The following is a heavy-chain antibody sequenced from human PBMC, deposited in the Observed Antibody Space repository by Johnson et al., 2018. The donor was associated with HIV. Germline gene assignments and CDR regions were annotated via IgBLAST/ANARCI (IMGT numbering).Heavy chain of an antibody. CDR2: INWNADKT. CDR1: AFNFDDYG. J-gene: IGHJ3*02. Sequence: VQLVESGGGLVQPGGSLRLSCVAPAFNFDDYGMSWVRQAPGKGLEWVSGINWNADKTAYADSVQGRFTVSRDNAKNSIYLEMKSLRAEDTAFYYCVRHSTIATHPDYFDMWGQGTMVTVSS. V-gene: IGHV3-20*04. D-gene: IGHD6-6*01. CDR3: VRHSTIATHPDYFDM.